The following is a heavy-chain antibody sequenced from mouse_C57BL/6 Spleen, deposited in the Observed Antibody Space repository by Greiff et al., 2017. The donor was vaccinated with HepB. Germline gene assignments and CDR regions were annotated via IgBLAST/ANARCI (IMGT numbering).Heavy chain of an antibody. Sequence: VQLQQPGAELVKPGASVKLSCKASGYTFTSYWMQWVKQRPGQGLEWIGEIDPSDSYTNYNQKFKGKATLTVETSSSTAYMQLSSLTSEDAAVYYCARCDGYPYYYAMDYWGQGTSVTVSS. CDR3: ARCDGYPYYYAMDY. D-gene: IGHD2-3*01. V-gene: IGHV1-50*01. CDR1: GYTFTSYW. CDR2: IDPSDSYT. J-gene: IGHJ4*01.